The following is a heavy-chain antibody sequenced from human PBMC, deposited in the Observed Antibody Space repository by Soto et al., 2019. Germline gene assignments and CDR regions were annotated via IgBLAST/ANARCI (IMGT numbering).Heavy chain of an antibody. CDR3: ARGGGYYDRSLDY. J-gene: IGHJ4*02. Sequence: QVQLQESGPGLAKPSETLFLTCNVSGGSISGDYWSWIRQPPGKGLEWIGYVFYSGSTNYNPSLGTRVTISIDTSKIQFSLRLTSVTAADTAVYYCARGGGYYDRSLDYWGQGIPVTVSS. V-gene: IGHV4-59*01. CDR2: VFYSGST. D-gene: IGHD1-26*01. CDR1: GGSISGDY.